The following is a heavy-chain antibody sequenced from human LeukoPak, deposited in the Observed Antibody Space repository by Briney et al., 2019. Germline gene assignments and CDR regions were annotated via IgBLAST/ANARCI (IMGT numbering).Heavy chain of an antibody. J-gene: IGHJ4*02. CDR2: ISHTDGST. CDR1: GFTFSRYW. V-gene: IGHV3-23*01. Sequence: GGSLTLSCVAYGFTFSRYWMSWVRQPPGEGLQWVSAISHTDGSTYYADSVKGRFTISRDNSKNTLYLQMNSLRAEDTAVYYCARDGGYHSSGPFDYWGQGTLVTVSS. CDR3: ARDGGYHSSGPFDY. D-gene: IGHD3-22*01.